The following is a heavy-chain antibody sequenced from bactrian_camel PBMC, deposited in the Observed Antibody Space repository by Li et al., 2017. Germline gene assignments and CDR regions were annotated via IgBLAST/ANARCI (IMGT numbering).Heavy chain of an antibody. D-gene: IGHD2*01. CDR1: GFTFSNQR. CDR2: ISSGGGST. Sequence: QLVESGGGLVQPGGSLRLSCAAYGFTFSNQRMSWVRQAPGKGLEWVSTISSGGGSTYYADPVKGRFSISKDNAKNTLYLQMNSVKPEDSGMYYCAAGEGRSYCSGPFTYHDFGRWGQGTQVTVS. J-gene: IGHJ6*01. V-gene: IGHV3S40*01. CDR3: AAGEGRSYCSGPFTYHDFGR.